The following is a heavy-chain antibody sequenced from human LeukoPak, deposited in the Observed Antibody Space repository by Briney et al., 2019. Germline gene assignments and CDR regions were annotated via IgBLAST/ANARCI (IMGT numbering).Heavy chain of an antibody. CDR2: IYYSGST. J-gene: IGHJ4*02. V-gene: IGHV4-39*07. Sequence: SETLSLTCTVSGGSISSSSYYWGWIRQPPGRGLEWIGSIYYSGSTYYNPSLKSRVTISVDTSKNQFSLKLSSVTAADTAVYYCARDGYSSGWYLYYFDYWGQGTLVTVSS. CDR3: ARDGYSSGWYLYYFDY. D-gene: IGHD6-19*01. CDR1: GGSISSSSYY.